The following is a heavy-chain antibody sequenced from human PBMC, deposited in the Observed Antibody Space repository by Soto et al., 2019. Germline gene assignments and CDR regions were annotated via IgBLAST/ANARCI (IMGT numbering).Heavy chain of an antibody. Sequence: PSETLSLTCAVYGGSFSGYGWSWIRQPPGKGLEWIGEINHSGSTNYNPSLKSRVTISVDTSKNQFSLKLSSVTAADTAVYYCASRTALLWFKDYYYYGMDVWGQGTTLTVSS. CDR3: ASRTALLWFKDYYYYGMDV. J-gene: IGHJ6*02. D-gene: IGHD3-10*01. CDR1: GGSFSGYG. V-gene: IGHV4-34*01. CDR2: INHSGST.